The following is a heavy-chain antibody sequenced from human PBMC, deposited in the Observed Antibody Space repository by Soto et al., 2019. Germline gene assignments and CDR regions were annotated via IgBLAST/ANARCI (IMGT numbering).Heavy chain of an antibody. CDR1: GYSISGGYF. CDR2: VHQTGST. J-gene: IGHJ5*02. D-gene: IGHD2-21*01. CDR3: ERAPLHMVWLSWFDP. V-gene: IGHV4-38-2*01. Sequence: PAETLSLTCAVSGYSISGGYFWAWIRQPRGMWLQWIWSVHQTGSTYYNPSLQNRVSISVDTSKNQFSLRLFSVTAADTAVYYCERAPLHMVWLSWFDPWGQGTLVTVSS.